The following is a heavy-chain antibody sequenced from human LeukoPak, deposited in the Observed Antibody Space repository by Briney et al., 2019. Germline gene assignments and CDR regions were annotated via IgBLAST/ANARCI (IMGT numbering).Heavy chain of an antibody. V-gene: IGHV1-46*01. J-gene: IGHJ4*02. CDR2: INPSGGST. Sequence: ASVKVSCKASGYTFTSYYMHWVGQAPGQGVEWMGIINPSGGSTSYAQKFQGRVNITRDTSKSTVYMELRRVRSEDTAVYYCARDPSNFYSGSYYSYPDYWGQGTLVTVSS. CDR3: ARDPSNFYSGSYYSYPDY. D-gene: IGHD1-26*01. CDR1: GYTFTSYY.